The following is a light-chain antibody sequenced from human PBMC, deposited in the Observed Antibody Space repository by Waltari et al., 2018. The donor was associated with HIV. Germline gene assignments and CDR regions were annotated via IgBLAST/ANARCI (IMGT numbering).Light chain of an antibody. CDR1: SSKIGTNT. CDR2: IHK. J-gene: IGLJ1*01. Sequence: QSVLTQQPQVSGTPGQRVTISCSGSSSKIGTNTVNCYQVRPGPAPQLLIYIHKQRPSGVPDRFSGSKSCTSASLAISGLQSEDEADYYCASWDDSLDGFYVFGTGTKVTVL. CDR3: ASWDDSLDGFYV. V-gene: IGLV1-44*01.